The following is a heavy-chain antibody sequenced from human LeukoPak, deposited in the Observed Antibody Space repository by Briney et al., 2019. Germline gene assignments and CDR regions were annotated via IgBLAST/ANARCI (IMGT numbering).Heavy chain of an antibody. CDR2: IYPDDSDT. J-gene: IGHJ6*03. CDR1: GYSFANFW. Sequence: GESLKISCEGSGYSFANFWIVWVRQMPGKGLEWMGIIYPDDSDTKYNPSFQGQVTISADKSINTAYLQWSSLKASDTAIYYCARRAGTLNYYYFYMDVWGKGTTVTVSS. V-gene: IGHV5-51*01. CDR3: ARRAGTLNYYYFYMDV. D-gene: IGHD3-10*01.